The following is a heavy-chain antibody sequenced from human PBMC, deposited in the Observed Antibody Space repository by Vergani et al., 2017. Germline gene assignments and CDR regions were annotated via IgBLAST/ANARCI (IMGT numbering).Heavy chain of an antibody. CDR3: AKDIAGYCSSTSYFDY. J-gene: IGHJ4*02. CDR1: GFTFSSYS. Sequence: EVQLVESGGGLVKPGGSLRLSCAASGFTFSSYSMHWVRQAPGKGLEWVSGISWNSGSIGYADSVKGRFTISRDNAKNSLYLQMNSLRAEDTALYYCAKDIAGYCSSTSYFDYWGQGTLVTVSS. V-gene: IGHV3-9*01. CDR2: ISWNSGSI. D-gene: IGHD2-2*01.